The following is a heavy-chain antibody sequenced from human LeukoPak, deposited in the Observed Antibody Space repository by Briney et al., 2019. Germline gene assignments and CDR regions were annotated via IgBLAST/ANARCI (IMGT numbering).Heavy chain of an antibody. CDR1: GGTFSSYA. J-gene: IGHJ4*02. CDR2: IIPIFGTA. Sequence: SVKVSCKASGGTFSSYAISWVRQAPGQGLEWMGGIIPIFGTANYAQKFQGRVTITADKSTSTAYMELSSLRSEDTAVYYCARSVAARAYYFDYWGQGTLVTASS. V-gene: IGHV1-69*06. D-gene: IGHD2-21*01. CDR3: ARSVAARAYYFDY.